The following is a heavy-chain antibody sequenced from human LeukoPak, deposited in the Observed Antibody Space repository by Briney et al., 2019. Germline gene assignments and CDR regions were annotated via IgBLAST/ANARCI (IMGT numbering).Heavy chain of an antibody. J-gene: IGHJ3*02. CDR2: VYYSGST. CDR1: GGSVRSDSYY. D-gene: IGHD5-12*01. V-gene: IGHV4-61*01. Sequence: SETLSLTCTVSGGSVRSDSYYWSWIRQPPGKGLEWIGYVYYSGSTNYNPSLKSRVTISVDTSKNQFSLKLRSVTAADTAVYYCATGYSGPDAFDIWGQGTMVTVSS. CDR3: ATGYSGPDAFDI.